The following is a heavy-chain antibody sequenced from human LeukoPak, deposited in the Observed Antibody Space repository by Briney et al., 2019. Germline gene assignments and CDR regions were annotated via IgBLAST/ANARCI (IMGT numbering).Heavy chain of an antibody. D-gene: IGHD3-16*01. V-gene: IGHV4-4*09. CDR1: SGSISSYY. Sequence: PSETLSLTCTVSSGSISSYYWSWIRQPPGKGLEWIGYNYTSGRTSYNPSLKSRVTISVDTSKNQFSLELSSETAADTAVYYCARGSYGDVWGKGTTVTVSS. J-gene: IGHJ6*04. CDR3: ARGSYGDV. CDR2: NYTSGRT.